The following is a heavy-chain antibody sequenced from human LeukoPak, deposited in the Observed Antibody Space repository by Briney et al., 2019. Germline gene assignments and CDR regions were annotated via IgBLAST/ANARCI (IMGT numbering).Heavy chain of an antibody. Sequence: SESLSLTCTVSGGSMSSGGYCWGWLRQHPGKGLEWIGYIYYSGSTYYNPSLRRRVTISVDTSKNQYPLKLSSVTAADTAVYYCARALMPSGYYDSSGYYTGWFDPWGQGTLVTVSS. CDR2: IYYSGST. CDR1: GGSMSSGGYC. V-gene: IGHV4-31*03. J-gene: IGHJ5*02. D-gene: IGHD3-22*01. CDR3: ARALMPSGYYDSSGYYTGWFDP.